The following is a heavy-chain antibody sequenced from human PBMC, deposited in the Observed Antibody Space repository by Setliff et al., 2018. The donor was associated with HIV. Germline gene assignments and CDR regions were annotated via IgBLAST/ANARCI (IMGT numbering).Heavy chain of an antibody. V-gene: IGHV1-8*01. CDR3: ASGKGVGGVIITGGLDV. CDR2: MNPNTGVA. Sequence: ASVKVSCKASGHTFNNYDVHWVRRATGQGLEWMGWMNPNTGVAGYALKFHGRVTMTRDTSISTVYMELSSLTSEDTAVDWCASGKGVGGVIITGGLDVWGKGTTVTVSS. J-gene: IGHJ6*04. CDR1: GHTFNNYD. D-gene: IGHD3-10*01.